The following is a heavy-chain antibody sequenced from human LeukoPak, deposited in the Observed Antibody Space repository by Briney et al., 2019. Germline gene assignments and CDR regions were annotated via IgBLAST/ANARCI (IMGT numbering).Heavy chain of an antibody. CDR3: ASALDTSWDYYYMDV. V-gene: IGHV3-23*01. CDR1: GFTFSSYA. Sequence: PGGSLRLSCAASGFTFSSYAMSWVRQAPGKGLEWVSAISGSGGSTYYADSVKGRFTISRDNARNSLYLQVNSLRAEDTAVYYCASALDTSWDYYYMDVWGKGTTVTVSS. D-gene: IGHD2-2*01. CDR2: ISGSGGST. J-gene: IGHJ6*03.